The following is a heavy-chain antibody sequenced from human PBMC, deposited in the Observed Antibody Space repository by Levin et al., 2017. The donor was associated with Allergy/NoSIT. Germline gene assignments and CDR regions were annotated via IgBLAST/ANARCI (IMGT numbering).Heavy chain of an antibody. Sequence: PAASVKVSCKASGYTFTGYYMHWVRQAPGQGLEWMGRINPNSGGTNYAQKFQGRVTMTRDTSISTAYMELSRLRSDDTAVYYCARVREPGYCSGGSCYSGRQDFDSWGQGTMVTVSS. CDR3: ARVREPGYCSGGSCYSGRQDFDS. D-gene: IGHD2-15*01. CDR1: GYTFTGYY. V-gene: IGHV1-2*06. J-gene: IGHJ3*02. CDR2: INPNSGGT.